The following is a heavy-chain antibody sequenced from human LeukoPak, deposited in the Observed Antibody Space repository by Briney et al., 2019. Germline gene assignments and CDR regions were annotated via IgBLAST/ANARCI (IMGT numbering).Heavy chain of an antibody. J-gene: IGHJ4*02. V-gene: IGHV3-30*02. Sequence: PGGSLRLSCAASGFTFSPYWMHWVRQPPGKGLEWVAFISYGETEKQYADSVKGRFAISRDDSKNTLFLQMNSLRDEDTAIYYCAKVHGWGRQLGYYFDYWGQGTLVTVSS. CDR3: AKVHGWGRQLGYYFDY. CDR1: GFTFSPYW. D-gene: IGHD2-15*01. CDR2: ISYGETEK.